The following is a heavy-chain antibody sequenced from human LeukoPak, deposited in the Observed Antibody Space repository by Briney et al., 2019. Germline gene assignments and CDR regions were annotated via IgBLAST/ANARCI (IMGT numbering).Heavy chain of an antibody. Sequence: GGSLRLSGAASGFTSNYMSWVRQAPGKGLEWISLIYSDGSTTFYADSVKGRFTISRDNSKNTFYLQMNRLRPEDTAVYYCASDGYNYFEFWGQGTLVIVSS. CDR2: IYSDGSTT. CDR1: GFTSNY. J-gene: IGHJ4*02. V-gene: IGHV3-53*01. D-gene: IGHD5-24*01. CDR3: ASDGYNYFEF.